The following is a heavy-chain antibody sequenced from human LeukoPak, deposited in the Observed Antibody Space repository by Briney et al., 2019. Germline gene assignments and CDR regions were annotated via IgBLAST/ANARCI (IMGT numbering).Heavy chain of an antibody. Sequence: GGSLRLSCAASGFTFSSYEMNWVRQAPGKGLEWVSYISSSGSTIYYADSVKGRCTISRDNAKNSLYLQMNSLRAEDTAVYYCARVFEQDTAMFYFDYWDQGTRSPSPQ. CDR2: ISSSGSTI. V-gene: IGHV3-48*03. CDR3: ARVFEQDTAMFYFDY. D-gene: IGHD5-18*01. J-gene: IGHJ4*02. CDR1: GFTFSSYE.